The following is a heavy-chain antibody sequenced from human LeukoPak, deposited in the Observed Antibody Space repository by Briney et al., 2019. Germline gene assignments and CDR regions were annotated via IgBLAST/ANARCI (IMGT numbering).Heavy chain of an antibody. Sequence: SETLSLTCNVSGGSISGYHWSWIRQPPGKGLEWLGYIYYSGSSNYNPSLKSRVTMSADTSKNQFSLKLSSVTAADTAVYYCECVQGSEYVYYYMDVWGKGTTVTVSS. D-gene: IGHD5/OR15-5a*01. CDR2: IYYSGSS. CDR1: GGSISGYH. J-gene: IGHJ6*03. V-gene: IGHV4-59*01. CDR3: ECVQGSEYVYYYMDV.